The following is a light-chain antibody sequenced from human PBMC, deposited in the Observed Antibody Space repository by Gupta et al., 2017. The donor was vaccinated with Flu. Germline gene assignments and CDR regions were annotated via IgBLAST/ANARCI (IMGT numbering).Light chain of an antibody. Sequence: DIVLTQSTGTLSWSPGERATLSCRASQSVSSDYLAWYQQKPGQAPRLLIYGASSRATGIPDRFSGSGSGADFTLTISRLDPEDFAVYYCQQNDSSPITFGQGTKVDIK. V-gene: IGKV3-20*01. CDR2: GAS. CDR1: QSVSSDY. J-gene: IGKJ3*01. CDR3: QQNDSSPIT.